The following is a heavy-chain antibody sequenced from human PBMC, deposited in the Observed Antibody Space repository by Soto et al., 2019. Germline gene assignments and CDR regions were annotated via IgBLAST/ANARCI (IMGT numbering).Heavy chain of an antibody. CDR2: ISSSGSTI. Sequence: GSLRLSCAASGFTFSSYEMNWVRQAPGKGLEWVSYISSSGSTIYYADSVKGRFTISRDNAKNSLYLQMNSLRAEDTAVYYCARGDGQQLATLSYWGQGTLVTVSS. CDR1: GFTFSSYE. J-gene: IGHJ4*02. D-gene: IGHD6-13*01. V-gene: IGHV3-48*03. CDR3: ARGDGQQLATLSY.